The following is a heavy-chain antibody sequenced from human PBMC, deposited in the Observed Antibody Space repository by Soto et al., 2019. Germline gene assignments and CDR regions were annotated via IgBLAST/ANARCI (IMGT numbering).Heavy chain of an antibody. V-gene: IGHV3-7*03. Sequence: GGSLRLSCAASGLTFSGHWMTWVRQAPGKGLEWVANIKQDGSEKYYVDSVKGRFTISRDNAKNSVFLQMNSLTVEDTAMYYCASRVPDVAYYGVFDYWGQGTLVTVS. CDR1: GLTFSGHW. D-gene: IGHD3-3*01. J-gene: IGHJ4*02. CDR3: ASRVPDVAYYGVFDY. CDR2: IKQDGSEK.